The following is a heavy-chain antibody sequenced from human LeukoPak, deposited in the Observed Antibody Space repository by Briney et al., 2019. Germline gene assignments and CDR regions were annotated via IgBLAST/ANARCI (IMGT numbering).Heavy chain of an antibody. CDR1: GYTFTAFY. CDR2: INPNSGGT. D-gene: IGHD4-17*01. Sequence: ASVKVSCTASGYTFTAFYTHWVRQAPGQGLEWMGWINPNSGGTNYAQKFQGWVTMTRDTSISTAYMELSRLRSDDTAVYYCARAHYGDYGGYYFDYWGQGALVTFSS. V-gene: IGHV1-2*04. J-gene: IGHJ4*02. CDR3: ARAHYGDYGGYYFDY.